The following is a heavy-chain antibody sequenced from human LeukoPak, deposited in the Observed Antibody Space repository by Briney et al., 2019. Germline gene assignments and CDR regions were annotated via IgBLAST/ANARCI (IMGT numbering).Heavy chain of an antibody. V-gene: IGHV4-34*01. CDR1: GGSFSGYY. D-gene: IGHD6-13*01. J-gene: IGHJ4*02. CDR3: ARVRGSSSWYPYFDY. Sequence: SETLSLTCAVYGGSFSGYYWSWIRQPPGKGLEWIGEINHSGSTNYNPSLKSRVTISVDTSKNQFSLKLSSMTAADTAVYYCARVRGSSSWYPYFDYWGQGTLVTVSS. CDR2: INHSGST.